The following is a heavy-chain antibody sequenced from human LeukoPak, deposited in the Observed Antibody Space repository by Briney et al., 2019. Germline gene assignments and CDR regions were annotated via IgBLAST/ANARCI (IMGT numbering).Heavy chain of an antibody. D-gene: IGHD4-17*01. V-gene: IGHV1-2*02. CDR1: GYTFTGYY. Sequence: ASVKVSCKASGYTFTGYYMHWVRQAPGQGLEWMGWINPNSGGTNYAQKFQGRVTMTRDTSISTAYMELSRLRSDNTAVYYCAGSSMTTVTTGWFDPWGQGTLVTVSS. J-gene: IGHJ5*02. CDR2: INPNSGGT. CDR3: AGSSMTTVTTGWFDP.